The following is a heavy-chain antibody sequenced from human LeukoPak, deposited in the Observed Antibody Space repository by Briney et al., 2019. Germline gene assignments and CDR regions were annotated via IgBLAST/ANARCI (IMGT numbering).Heavy chain of an antibody. CDR3: AAGYGWLTDF. Sequence: PGGSLRLSCAGTGLFFSDVWMNWFRQAPGKGLEWMANIEKDGSEKNYVDSVKGRFTISRDNAKNSLHLEMNSLRGEDTAVYYCAAGYGWLTDFWGQGTLVTVSS. J-gene: IGHJ4*02. CDR1: GLFFSDVW. V-gene: IGHV3-7*01. D-gene: IGHD2-8*02. CDR2: IEKDGSEK.